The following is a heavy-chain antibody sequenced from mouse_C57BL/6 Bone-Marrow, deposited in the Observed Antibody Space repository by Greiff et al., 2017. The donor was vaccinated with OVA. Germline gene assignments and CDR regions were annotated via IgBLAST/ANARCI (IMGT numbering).Heavy chain of an antibody. D-gene: IGHD2-3*01. CDR2: INPNNGGT. J-gene: IGHJ2*01. CDR3: ARRGLYDGYFSFDY. CDR1: GYTFTDYY. V-gene: IGHV1-26*01. Sequence: EVQLQQSGPELVKPGDSVKISCKASGYTFTDYYMNWVKQSHGKSLEWIGDINPNNGGTSYNQKFKGKATLTVDKSSSTAYMELRSLTSEDSAVYYCARRGLYDGYFSFDYWGQGTTLTVSS.